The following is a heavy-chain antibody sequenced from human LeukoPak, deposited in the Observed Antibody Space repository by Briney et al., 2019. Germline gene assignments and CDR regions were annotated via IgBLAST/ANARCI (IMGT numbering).Heavy chain of an antibody. V-gene: IGHV3-74*01. D-gene: IGHD5-12*01. J-gene: IGHJ3*02. CDR2: IASDGSST. CDR1: GFTFSSYW. Sequence: GGSLRLSCAASGFTFSSYWMNWVRQAPGKGLVWVSRIASDGSSTTYAGSVTGRFTVSRDNAKNSLSLQMNRLKAEDTAVYHCARKAGYDAFDIWGRGTVVTVSS. CDR3: ARKAGYDAFDI.